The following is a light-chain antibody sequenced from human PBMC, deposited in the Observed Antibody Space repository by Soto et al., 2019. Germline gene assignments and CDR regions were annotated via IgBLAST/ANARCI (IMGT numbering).Light chain of an antibody. J-gene: IGKJ1*01. CDR3: QQSYSTPRT. CDR2: AAS. CDR1: QSISSY. V-gene: IGKV1-39*01. Sequence: DIQMTQSPSSLSASVGDRVTITCRASQSISSYLNWYQQKPGKAPKLLIYAASSLQSGVPSRFSGSGSGTDFTLTISSLQPEDFAIYYCQQSYSTPRTFGQRTKVDIK.